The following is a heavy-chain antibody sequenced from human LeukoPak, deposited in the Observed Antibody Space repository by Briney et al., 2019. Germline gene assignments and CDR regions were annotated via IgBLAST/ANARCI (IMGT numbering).Heavy chain of an antibody. D-gene: IGHD3-10*01. CDR1: GYPFTGYY. CDR3: ATGAQYGLWGVPYFYYMHV. CDR2: INPRNGDT. V-gene: IGHV1-2*02. Sequence: ASVKVSCKASGYPFTGYYVHWVRQAPGHGLEWMGWINPRNGDTHSAQKFQGRVSMTGDTSITTAYMEPSSLTSDDTAVYYCATGAQYGLWGVPYFYYMHVWGTGTTVTVSS. J-gene: IGHJ6*03.